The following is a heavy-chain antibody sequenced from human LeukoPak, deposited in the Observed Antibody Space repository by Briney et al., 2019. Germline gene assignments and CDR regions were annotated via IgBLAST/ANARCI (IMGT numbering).Heavy chain of an antibody. J-gene: IGHJ3*02. V-gene: IGHV3-74*01. D-gene: IGHD1-26*01. CDR2: INTDGSST. CDR1: GFTLSNYW. Sequence: PGGSLRLSCSASGFTLSNYWMHWVRQAPGKGLVWVSRINTDGSSTNYADSVKGRFTVSRDNAKNTLCLQMNSLRAEDTAVYYCARVIGWDEPFDIWGQGTMVTVSS. CDR3: ARVIGWDEPFDI.